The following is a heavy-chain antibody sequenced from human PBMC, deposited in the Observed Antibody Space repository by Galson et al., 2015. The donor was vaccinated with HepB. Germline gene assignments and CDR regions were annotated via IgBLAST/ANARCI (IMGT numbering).Heavy chain of an antibody. CDR1: GASISISTFY. J-gene: IGHJ6*02. Sequence: LSLTCSASGASISISTFYWVWIRQTPVKGLEWIGNVHSSGVTYYNPSLNNRVTVSGDTAKNQFSLRVRSVTAADTAVYYCVRALGGSYFYGMDVWGQGTTVIVSS. CDR3: VRALGGSYFYGMDV. V-gene: IGHV4-39*01. CDR2: VHSSGVT.